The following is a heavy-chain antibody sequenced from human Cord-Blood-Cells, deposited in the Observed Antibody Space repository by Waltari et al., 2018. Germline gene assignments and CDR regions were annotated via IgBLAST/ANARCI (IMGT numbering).Heavy chain of an antibody. CDR2: IYPSGDT. D-gene: IGHD3-16*01. CDR1: GGSISSSNW. V-gene: IGHV4-4*02. CDR3: ARNPYDYVWGSSLDY. J-gene: IGHJ4*02. Sequence: QVQLQESGPGLVKPSGTLSLTCAVSGGSISSSNWWSWVRQPPGKGLGWIGEIYPSGDTNYNPSLKSRVTISVDKSKNQFSLKLSSVTAADTAVYYCARNPYDYVWGSSLDYWGQGTLVTVSS.